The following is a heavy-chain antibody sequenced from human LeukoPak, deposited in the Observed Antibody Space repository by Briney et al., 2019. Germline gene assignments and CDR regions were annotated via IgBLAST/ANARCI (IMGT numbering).Heavy chain of an antibody. V-gene: IGHV1-18*01. CDR3: ARVFDPETQWLVLYYFDY. Sequence: GASVKVSCKASGYIFSSHGISWVRQAPGEGLEWMGWITTYKGNMAYAPKFQGRVTMTTDTSTSTAYMELRSLRSDDTAVYYCARVFDPETQWLVLYYFDYWGQGTLVTVSS. CDR2: ITTYKGNM. CDR1: GYIFSSHG. J-gene: IGHJ4*02. D-gene: IGHD6-19*01.